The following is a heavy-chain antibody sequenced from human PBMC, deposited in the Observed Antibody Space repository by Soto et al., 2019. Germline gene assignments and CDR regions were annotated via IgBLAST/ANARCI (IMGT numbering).Heavy chain of an antibody. CDR3: ARGVAPAGFDY. D-gene: IGHD2-2*01. J-gene: IGHJ4*02. CDR1: GGSIRNFY. V-gene: IGHV4-59*01. Sequence: QVQLQESGPGLVKPSETLSLTCTVSGGSIRNFYWSWIRQPPGQGLECLGYAYYSVTTNYNPSLKSRVTISLDTSKNHFSLNLSSVTAADTAVYYCARGVAPAGFDYWGQGTLVTVSS. CDR2: AYYSVTT.